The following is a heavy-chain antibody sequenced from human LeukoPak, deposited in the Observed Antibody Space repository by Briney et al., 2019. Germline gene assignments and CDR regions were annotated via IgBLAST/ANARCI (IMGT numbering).Heavy chain of an antibody. CDR1: GGSISSGSYY. J-gene: IGHJ6*03. CDR3: ARGLGSPYYYYYYMDV. CDR2: IYTSGST. Sequence: KSSETLSLTCTVSGGSISSGSYYWSWIRQPAGKGLEWIVRIYTSGSTNSNPSLKSRVTISVDTSKNQFSLKLSSVTAADTAVYYCARGLGSPYYYYYYMDVWGKGTTVTISS. V-gene: IGHV4-61*02. D-gene: IGHD1-26*01.